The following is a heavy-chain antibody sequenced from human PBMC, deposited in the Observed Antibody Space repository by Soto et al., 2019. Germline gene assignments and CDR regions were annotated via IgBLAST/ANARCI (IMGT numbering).Heavy chain of an antibody. CDR3: AKDLVAPNYYYSYGMDV. D-gene: IGHD2-2*01. CDR1: GFTFSSYG. J-gene: IGHJ6*02. CDR2: ISYDGSNK. Sequence: GGSLRLSCAASGFTFSSYGMHWVRQAPGKGLEWVAVISYDGSNKYYADSVKGRFTISRDNSKNTLYLQMNSLRAEDTAVYYCAKDLVAPNYYYSYGMDVWGQGTTVTVSS. V-gene: IGHV3-30*18.